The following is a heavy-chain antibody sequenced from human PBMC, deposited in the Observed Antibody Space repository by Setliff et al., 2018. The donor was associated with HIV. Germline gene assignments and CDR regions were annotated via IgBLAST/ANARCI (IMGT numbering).Heavy chain of an antibody. CDR2: IIPLFGSA. Sequence: SVKVSCKASGYTFTAYYLHWVRQAPGQGLEWMGGIIPLFGSANYAQKFQGRVTITADESTSTAYMELSSLRSEDTAVYYCAMSMTTYPVSQAFDIWGQGTMVTVSS. V-gene: IGHV1-69*13. CDR3: AMSMTTYPVSQAFDI. D-gene: IGHD4-4*01. CDR1: GYTFTAYY. J-gene: IGHJ3*02.